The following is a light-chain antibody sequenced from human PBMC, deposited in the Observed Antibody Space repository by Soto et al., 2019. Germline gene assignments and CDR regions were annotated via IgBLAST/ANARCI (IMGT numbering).Light chain of an antibody. V-gene: IGLV2-11*01. CDR2: DIY. J-gene: IGLJ1*01. Sequence: QSALTQPRSVSGSPGQSVTISCTGTSGDVGRYSFVSWYQQHPGKAPKLILYDIYKRPSGVPDRFSGSKSGNTASLTISGLQAEDETDYYCCSHSASSVGFGNGTKVTV. CDR1: SGDVGRYSF. CDR3: CSHSASSVG.